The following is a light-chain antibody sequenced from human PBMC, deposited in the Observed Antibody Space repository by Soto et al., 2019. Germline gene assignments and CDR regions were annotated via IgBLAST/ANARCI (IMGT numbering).Light chain of an antibody. V-gene: IGLV2-14*01. J-gene: IGLJ1*01. CDR3: SSYTTSYFYV. Sequence: QSVLTQPASVSGSPGQSITISCTGTSSDVGGYDYVSWYQQHPGKAPKLMIYEVSDRPLGVSNRFSASKSAFTAPLTISGLQAEDEADYYCSSYTTSYFYVFGPGTKLTVL. CDR2: EVS. CDR1: SSDVGGYDY.